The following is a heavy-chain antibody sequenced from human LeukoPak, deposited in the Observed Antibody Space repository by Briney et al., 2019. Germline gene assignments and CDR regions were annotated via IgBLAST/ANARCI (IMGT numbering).Heavy chain of an antibody. J-gene: IGHJ4*02. CDR2: IYYSGST. CDR3: ARLRRSKYYFDY. CDR1: GGSISSGGYY. V-gene: IGHV4-31*03. D-gene: IGHD3-3*01. Sequence: SQTLSLTCTVSGGSISSGGYYWSWIRQHPGKGLEWIGYIYYSGSTYYNPSLKSRVTISVDTSKNQFSLKLSSVTAADTAVYYCARLRRSKYYFDYWGQGTLVTVSS.